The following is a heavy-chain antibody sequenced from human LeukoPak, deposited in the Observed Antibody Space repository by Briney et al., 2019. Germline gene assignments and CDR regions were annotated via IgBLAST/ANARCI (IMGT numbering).Heavy chain of an antibody. CDR1: GGSISSGSYY. Sequence: PSETLSLTCTVSGGSISSGSYYWSWIRQPAGKGLEWIGRIYTSGSTNYNPSLKSRVTISVDTSKNQFSLKLSSVTAADTAVYYCASFIAAAGFFQHWGQGTLVTVSS. CDR2: IYTSGST. V-gene: IGHV4-61*02. D-gene: IGHD6-13*01. J-gene: IGHJ1*01. CDR3: ASFIAAAGFFQH.